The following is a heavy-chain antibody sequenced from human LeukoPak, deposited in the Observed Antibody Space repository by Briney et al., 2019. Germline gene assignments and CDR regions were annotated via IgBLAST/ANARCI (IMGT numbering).Heavy chain of an antibody. Sequence: PRASVKVPCKASGGTFSSYAISWVRQAPGQGLEWMGGIIPIFGTANYAQKFQGRVTITADESTSTAYMELSSLRSEDTAVYYCARAGIAAAGTLDYWGQGTLVTVSS. J-gene: IGHJ4*02. D-gene: IGHD6-13*01. CDR1: GGTFSSYA. CDR3: ARAGIAAAGTLDY. V-gene: IGHV1-69*01. CDR2: IIPIFGTA.